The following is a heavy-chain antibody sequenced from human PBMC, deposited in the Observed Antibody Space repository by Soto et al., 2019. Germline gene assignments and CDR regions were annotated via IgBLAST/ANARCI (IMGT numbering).Heavy chain of an antibody. CDR1: GGSISSGGYY. CDR2: IYYSGST. D-gene: IGHD3-16*02. J-gene: IGHJ4*02. V-gene: IGHV4-31*03. Sequence: QVQLQESGPGLVKPSQTLSLTCTVSGGSISSGGYYWSWIRQHPGKGLEWIGYIYYSGSTYYNPSLKSRVATALGPSKNQFSLKRSSVTAADTAMYYSARLSSPPVDSDYWGQGTLVTVSS. CDR3: ARLSSPPVDSDY.